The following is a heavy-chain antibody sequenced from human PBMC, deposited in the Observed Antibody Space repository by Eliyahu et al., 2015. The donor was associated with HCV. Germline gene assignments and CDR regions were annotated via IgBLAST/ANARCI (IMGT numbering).Heavy chain of an antibody. D-gene: IGHD1-26*01. V-gene: IGHV4-39*01. CDR1: GGSISSSSYY. CDR3: ARGGVVGATPVRAFDI. Sequence: QLQLQESGPGLVKPSETLSLTCTVSGGSISSSSYYWGWIRQPPGKGLEWIGSIYYSGSTYYNPSLKSRVTISVDTSKNQFSLKLSSVTAADTAVYYCARGGVVGATPVRAFDIWGQGTMVTVSS. J-gene: IGHJ3*02. CDR2: IYYSGST.